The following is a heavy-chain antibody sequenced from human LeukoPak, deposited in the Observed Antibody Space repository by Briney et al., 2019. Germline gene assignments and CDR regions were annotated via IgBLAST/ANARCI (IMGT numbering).Heavy chain of an antibody. J-gene: IGHJ4*02. CDR1: GFTFSSYW. V-gene: IGHV3-74*01. D-gene: IGHD3-16*01. CDR2: INTDGSST. Sequence: GGSLRLSCAASGFTFSSYWMHWVRQAPGKGLVWVSRINTDGSSTSYADSVKGRFTISRHNAKNTLYLQMNGLRAEDTAVYYCARVQRGTYYFDYWGQGTLVTVYS. CDR3: ARVQRGTYYFDY.